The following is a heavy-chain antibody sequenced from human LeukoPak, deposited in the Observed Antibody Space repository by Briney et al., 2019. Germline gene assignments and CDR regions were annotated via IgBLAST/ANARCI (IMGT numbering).Heavy chain of an antibody. J-gene: IGHJ4*02. Sequence: GGSLRLSCGASGITFSSYAMSWVCQPPGKGLEWVSAISGSAGNAYYADSVKGRFTISRDNSKNTLYLQMNSLRAEGTAIYHCAKDLTAMIRYYFDYWGQGTLLTVSS. V-gene: IGHV3-23*01. D-gene: IGHD5-18*01. CDR1: GITFSSYA. CDR3: AKDLTAMIRYYFDY. CDR2: ISGSAGNA.